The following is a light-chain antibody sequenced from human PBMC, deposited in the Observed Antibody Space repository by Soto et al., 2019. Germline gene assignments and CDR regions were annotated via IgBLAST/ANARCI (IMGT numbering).Light chain of an antibody. CDR3: GSWDSSLSAYV. CDR2: DNN. J-gene: IGLJ1*01. Sequence: QSVLTQPPSVSAAPGQKVTISCSGSSSNIGNSYVSWYQQLPGTAPKLLIYDNNKRPSGIPDRFSGSKSGTSATLGITGFQTGDEADYYCGSWDSSLSAYVFGTGTKLTVL. V-gene: IGLV1-51*01. CDR1: SSNIGNSY.